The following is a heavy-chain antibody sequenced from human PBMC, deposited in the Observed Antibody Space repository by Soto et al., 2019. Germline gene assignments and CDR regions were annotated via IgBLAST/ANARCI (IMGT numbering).Heavy chain of an antibody. CDR2: IYHSGST. D-gene: IGHD6-13*01. J-gene: IGHJ6*02. V-gene: IGHV4-30-2*01. Sequence: SETLSLTCAVSGGSISSGGYSWSWIRQPPGKGLEWIGYIYHSGSTYYNPSLKSRVTISVDRSKNQFSLKLSSVTAADTAVYYCARAAAVYYYGMDVWGQGTTVTVSS. CDR3: ARAAAVYYYGMDV. CDR1: GGSISSGGYS.